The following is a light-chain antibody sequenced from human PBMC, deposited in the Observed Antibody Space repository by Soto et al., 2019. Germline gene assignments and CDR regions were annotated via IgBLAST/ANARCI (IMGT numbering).Light chain of an antibody. J-gene: IGKJ4*01. Sequence: EIVLTQSPATLSLSPGERATLSCRASQSVRSYLAWYQQKPGQAPRLLIYDASNRATDIPARFSGSGSGTAFTLTISSLESEDSAVYYCQHRLHWPLTFGGGTKVEIK. CDR3: QHRLHWPLT. CDR2: DAS. CDR1: QSVRSY. V-gene: IGKV3-11*01.